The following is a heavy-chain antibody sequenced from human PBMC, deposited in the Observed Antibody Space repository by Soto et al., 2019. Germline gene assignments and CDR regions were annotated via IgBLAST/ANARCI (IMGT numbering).Heavy chain of an antibody. Sequence: GGSLRLSCAASGFTVSSSNMRWVRQAPGKGLEWVAVIGFDGKNENYGDSVKGRFTVSRDNSRNTLYLQMNSLRVEDTAVYFCAREIGYSSTWPAYWGQGTLVTVSS. J-gene: IGHJ4*02. D-gene: IGHD6-13*01. CDR1: GFTVSSSN. CDR2: IGFDGKNE. V-gene: IGHV3-33*08. CDR3: AREIGYSSTWPAY.